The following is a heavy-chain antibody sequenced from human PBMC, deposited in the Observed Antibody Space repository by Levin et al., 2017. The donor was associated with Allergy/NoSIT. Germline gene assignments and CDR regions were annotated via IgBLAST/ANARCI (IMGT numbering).Heavy chain of an antibody. V-gene: IGHV1-2*02. D-gene: IGHD3-10*01. CDR2: INPNSGDT. Sequence: GASVKVSCKASGYTFSGYYIHWVRKAPGQGLEWMGRINPNSGDTDSVQKFQGRVTMTSDTSISTGYMELSRLRSDDTAVYYCAREYYYGPGSELDYWGQGTLVTVSS. CDR3: AREYYYGPGSELDY. CDR1: GYTFSGYY. J-gene: IGHJ4*02.